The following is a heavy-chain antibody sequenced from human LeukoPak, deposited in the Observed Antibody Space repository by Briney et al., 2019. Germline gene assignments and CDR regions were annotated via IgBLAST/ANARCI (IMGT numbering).Heavy chain of an antibody. CDR2: IYHSGST. CDR1: GGSISSGGYS. V-gene: IGHV4-30-2*01. CDR3: ARAVGSSGPYNWFDP. J-gene: IGHJ5*02. D-gene: IGHD3-22*01. Sequence: PSETLSLTCAVSGGSISSGGYSWNWIRQPPGKGLEWIGYIYHSGSTCYNPSLKSRVTISVDRSKNQFSLKLSSVTAADTAVYYCARAVGSSGPYNWFDPWGQGTLVTVSS.